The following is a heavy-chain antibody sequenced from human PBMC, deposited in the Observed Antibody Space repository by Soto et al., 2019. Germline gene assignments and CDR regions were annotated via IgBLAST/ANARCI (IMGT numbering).Heavy chain of an antibody. J-gene: IGHJ2*01. CDR1: GFTLSGYA. CDR2: ISSNGVGT. V-gene: IGHV3-64*04. Sequence: GGSLRLSCAASGFTLSGYAMDWVRQAPGKGLEYVSGISSNGVGTYYANSVQGRFTISRDNSKNTLYLQMNSLRAEDTAVYYCAKDVSAAGTKPFWYFDLWGRGTLVTVSS. CDR3: AKDVSAAGTKPFWYFDL. D-gene: IGHD6-13*01.